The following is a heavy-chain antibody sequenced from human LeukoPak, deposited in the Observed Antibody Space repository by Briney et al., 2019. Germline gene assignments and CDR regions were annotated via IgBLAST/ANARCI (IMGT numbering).Heavy chain of an antibody. CDR3: ASQGFGTLFDY. V-gene: IGHV4-34*01. CDR1: GGSFSGYY. CDR2: INHSGST. J-gene: IGHJ4*02. Sequence: PSETLSLTCAVYGGSFSGYYWSWIRQPPGKGLEWIGEINHSGSTNYNPSLKSRVTISVDTSKNQFSLKLSSVTAADTAVYYCASQGFGTLFDYWGQGTLVTVSS. D-gene: IGHD3/OR15-3a*01.